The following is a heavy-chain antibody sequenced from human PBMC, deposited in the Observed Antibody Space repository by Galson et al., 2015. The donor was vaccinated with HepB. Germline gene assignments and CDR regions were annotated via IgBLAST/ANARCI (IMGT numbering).Heavy chain of an antibody. Sequence: SLRLSCAASGFTFNNYAMNWVRQAPGKGLDWVSGISVSGGTTYYADSVKGRFTVFRDNSKSTLYLQMNSLRAEDTAVYYCAGGSSWYYFDYWGQETLVTVSS. CDR1: GFTFNNYA. CDR3: AGGSSWYYFDY. J-gene: IGHJ4*02. D-gene: IGHD6-13*01. CDR2: ISVSGGTT. V-gene: IGHV3-23*01.